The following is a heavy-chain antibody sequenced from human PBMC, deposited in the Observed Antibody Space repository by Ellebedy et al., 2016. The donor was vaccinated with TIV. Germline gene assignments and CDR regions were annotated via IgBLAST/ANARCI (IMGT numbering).Heavy chain of an antibody. V-gene: IGHV1-2*02. J-gene: IGHJ3*01. Sequence: ASVKVSCXASGYTFTDSYIHWVRQAPGQGLEWMGWINPKYGGTNYPLSFRGRVTMTRDTSINTAYMELISLASDDTAMYFCAKAGGGAPVWGQGTMVTVSS. CDR3: AKAGGGAPV. CDR1: GYTFTDSY. CDR2: INPKYGGT.